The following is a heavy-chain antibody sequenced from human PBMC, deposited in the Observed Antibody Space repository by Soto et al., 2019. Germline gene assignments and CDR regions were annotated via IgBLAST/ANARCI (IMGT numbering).Heavy chain of an antibody. V-gene: IGHV2-5*02. D-gene: IGHD1-7*01. Sequence: QITLKESGPTLVRPTQTLTLTCSFSGFSLNTNGMGVGWIRQPPGKALEWLAFIYLDEDKRYSPSLQTRLTVTTDTSKNEVVLTLTNLDPVDTGTYYCAGWNYESGLDVWGQGTTVTVSS. CDR1: GFSLNTNGMG. CDR3: AGWNYESGLDV. CDR2: IYLDEDK. J-gene: IGHJ6*02.